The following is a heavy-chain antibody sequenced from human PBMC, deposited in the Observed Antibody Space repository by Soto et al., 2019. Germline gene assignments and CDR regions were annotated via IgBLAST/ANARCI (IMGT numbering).Heavy chain of an antibody. D-gene: IGHD3-3*01. V-gene: IGHV1-46*01. J-gene: IGHJ5*02. CDR2: IDPSSGTT. CDR3: AREGLTIFGVVIHRGWFDP. Sequence: ASVKVSCKPSGYSFSNFYVHWVRQAPGQGLEWMGIIDPSSGTTSYTQKFQERVTMTRDTSMSTVYMELRSLRSDDTAVYYCAREGLTIFGVVIHRGWFDPWGQGTLVTVSS. CDR1: GYSFSNFY.